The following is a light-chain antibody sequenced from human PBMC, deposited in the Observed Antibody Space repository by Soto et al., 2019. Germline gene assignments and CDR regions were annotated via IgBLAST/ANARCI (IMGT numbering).Light chain of an antibody. CDR1: ESVGNN. J-gene: IGKJ4*01. V-gene: IGKV3-15*01. Sequence: EIVITQSPATASVSPGERATLSCRASESVGNNLACYPQKPGQAPRLLIYAVFTRAADVAARFSGSGSGREFNLTISSLQSEDSAVYYCRQYNKWPPLTFGGGTKVEIK. CDR3: RQYNKWPPLT. CDR2: AVF.